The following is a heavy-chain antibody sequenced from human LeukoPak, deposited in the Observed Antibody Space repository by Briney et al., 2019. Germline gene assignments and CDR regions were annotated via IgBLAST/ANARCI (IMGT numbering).Heavy chain of an antibody. V-gene: IGHV3-30*18. CDR3: AKVNGDYEGYFQH. Sequence: PGGSLRLSCAASGFTFSSYGMHWVRQAPGKGLEWVAVISYDGSNKYYVDSVKGRFTISRDNSKNTLYLHMNRLRAEDTAVYYCAKVNGDYEGYFQHWGQGTMVTVSS. D-gene: IGHD4-17*01. CDR1: GFTFSSYG. J-gene: IGHJ1*01. CDR2: ISYDGSNK.